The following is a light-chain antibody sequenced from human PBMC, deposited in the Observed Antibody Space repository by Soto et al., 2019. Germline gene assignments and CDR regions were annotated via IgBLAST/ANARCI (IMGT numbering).Light chain of an antibody. CDR1: QSARSN. V-gene: IGKV3-15*01. CDR3: QQFDNWPIT. J-gene: IGKJ1*01. CDR2: GAS. Sequence: MVLTQSQGTLSLSPGERAPLXCGASQSARSNVAWYQQKPGQAPRLLIYGASTRATGIPARFSGSGSGTEFTLTISSLQPEDFAVYYCQQFDNWPITFGQGTKVDIK.